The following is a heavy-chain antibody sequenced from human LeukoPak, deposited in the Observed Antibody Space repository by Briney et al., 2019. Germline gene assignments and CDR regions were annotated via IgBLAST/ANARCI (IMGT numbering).Heavy chain of an antibody. CDR1: GFTFTNFG. V-gene: IGHV3-11*01. CDR2: ISSSGSSI. CDR3: AREYVSYCSGGTCYSGLDY. J-gene: IGHJ4*02. D-gene: IGHD2-15*01. Sequence: GGSLRLSCAASGFTFTNFGMSWVRQAPGKGLEWVSYISSSGSSIYYADSVKGRFTISRDNTKNSLYLQMNSLRAEDTAVYYCAREYVSYCSGGTCYSGLDYWGQGTLVTVSS.